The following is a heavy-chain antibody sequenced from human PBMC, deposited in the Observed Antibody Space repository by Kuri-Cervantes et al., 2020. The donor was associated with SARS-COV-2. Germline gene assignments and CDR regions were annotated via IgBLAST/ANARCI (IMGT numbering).Heavy chain of an antibody. CDR1: GFTVSSNY. D-gene: IGHD5-12*01. Sequence: GESLKISCAASGFTVSSNYMSWVRQAPGKGLEWVSVIYSGGSTYYADSVKGRFTISRDNSKNTLYLQMNSLRAEDTAVYYCARAGTASGYDQYYYYYYGMDVWGQGTTVTVSS. CDR3: ARAGTASGYDQYYYYYYGMDV. CDR2: IYSGGST. V-gene: IGHV3-53*01. J-gene: IGHJ6*02.